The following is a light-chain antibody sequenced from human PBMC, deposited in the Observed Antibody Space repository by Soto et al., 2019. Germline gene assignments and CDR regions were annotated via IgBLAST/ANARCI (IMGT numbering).Light chain of an antibody. Sequence: DIQMTQSPSTLSASVGDTVTITCRASQTISGWVAWYQQRPGKAPNLLIFDASTLESGVPSRFSGSGSGTTFTLTISRLQSDDFATYYCLQYNGYYRTFGQGTKVEIK. V-gene: IGKV1-5*01. CDR3: LQYNGYYRT. CDR2: DAS. J-gene: IGKJ1*01. CDR1: QTISGW.